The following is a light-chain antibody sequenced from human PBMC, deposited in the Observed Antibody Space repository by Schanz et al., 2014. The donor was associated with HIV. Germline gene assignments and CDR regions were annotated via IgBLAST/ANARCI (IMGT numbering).Light chain of an antibody. J-gene: IGLJ3*02. CDR2: EGS. CDR3: HSHTDSGTLM. V-gene: IGLV2-14*01. CDR1: SSDVGRSDY. Sequence: QSALTQPPSASGSLGQSVTISCTGTSSDVGRSDYVSWYQQCPGKAPKVMIYEGSKRPSGVSNRFSGSKSGNTASLTISGLQAEDEADYYCHSHTDSGTLMFGGGTKLTVL.